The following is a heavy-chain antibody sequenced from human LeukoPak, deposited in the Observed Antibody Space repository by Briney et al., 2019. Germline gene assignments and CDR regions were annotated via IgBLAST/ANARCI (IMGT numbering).Heavy chain of an antibody. J-gene: IGHJ4*02. D-gene: IGHD1/OR15-1a*01. Sequence: PGGSLRLSCSASGFTFSSYAMHWVRQAPGKGLEYVSGINSDDDSTSYADSLKDRFTIFRDNSKNTLYLQMSSLKTEDTAVYYCVKDRDGITRDFDYWGQGTLVTVSS. V-gene: IGHV3-64D*06. CDR3: VKDRDGITRDFDY. CDR2: INSDDDST. CDR1: GFTFSSYA.